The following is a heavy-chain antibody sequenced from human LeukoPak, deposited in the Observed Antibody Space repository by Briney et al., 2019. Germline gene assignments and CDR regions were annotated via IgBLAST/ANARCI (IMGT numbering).Heavy chain of an antibody. CDR3: AKRGVVVMSLDY. D-gene: IGHD3-22*01. Sequence: PGGSLRLSCAASGFTFSSYAMRWVRQAPGKGLEWVSAISGSGGSTYYADSVKGRFTISRDNSKNTLYLQMNSLRAEDTAVYYCAKRGVVVMSLDYWGQGTLVTVSS. J-gene: IGHJ4*02. V-gene: IGHV3-23*01. CDR2: ISGSGGST. CDR1: GFTFSSYA.